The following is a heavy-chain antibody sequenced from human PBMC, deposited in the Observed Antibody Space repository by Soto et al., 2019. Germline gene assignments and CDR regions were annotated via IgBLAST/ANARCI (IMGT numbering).Heavy chain of an antibody. V-gene: IGHV3-48*04. Sequence: PGGSLRLSCAAAGFTFSSNHMNWVRQAQGKGLEWVSYISSSSSPIYYADSVRGRFTISRDNAKNSLYLQMNSLRAEDAAVYYCASDYSSYGRFDYWGQGTLVTVS. CDR2: ISSSSSPI. CDR1: GFTFSSNH. D-gene: IGHD5-18*01. CDR3: ASDYSSYGRFDY. J-gene: IGHJ4*02.